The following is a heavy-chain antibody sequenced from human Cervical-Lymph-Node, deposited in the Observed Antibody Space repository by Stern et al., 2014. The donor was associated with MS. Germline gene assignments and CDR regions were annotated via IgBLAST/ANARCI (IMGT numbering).Heavy chain of an antibody. CDR3: ARGGGLVGYFDY. V-gene: IGHV1-69*06. D-gene: IGHD1-26*01. Sequence: QVQLVQSGAEVKKPGSSVKVFCKASGDTFSSYAINWVRQVPGQGLEWMGGITPVFGTTNYAQKFQGRVTITADKSTNTAYMELMTLRSEDTAVYYCARGGGLVGYFDYWGQGTLVSVSS. CDR1: GDTFSSYA. J-gene: IGHJ4*02. CDR2: ITPVFGTT.